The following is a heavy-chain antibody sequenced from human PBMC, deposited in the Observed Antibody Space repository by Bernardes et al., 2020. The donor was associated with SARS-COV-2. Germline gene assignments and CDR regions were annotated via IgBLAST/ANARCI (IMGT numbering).Heavy chain of an antibody. J-gene: IGHJ4*02. CDR1: GGSFSGYY. V-gene: IGHV4-34*01. Sequence: SETLSLTCAVYGGSFSGYYWSWIRQPPGKGLEWIGEINHSGSTNYNPSLKSRVTISVDTSKNQFSLKLSSVTAADTAVYYCARVVRSVRQWLGIDYWGQGTLVTVSS. CDR3: ARVVRSVRQWLGIDY. D-gene: IGHD6-19*01. CDR2: INHSGST.